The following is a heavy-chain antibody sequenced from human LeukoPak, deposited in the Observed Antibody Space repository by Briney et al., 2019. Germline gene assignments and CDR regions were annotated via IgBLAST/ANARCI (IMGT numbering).Heavy chain of an antibody. CDR3: ARHVIYRTMVRTKDAFDI. D-gene: IGHD3-10*01. CDR1: GGSISSSSYY. J-gene: IGHJ3*02. CDR2: IYYSGST. V-gene: IGHV4-39*01. Sequence: SETLSLTCTVSGGSISSSSYYWGWIRQPPGKGLAWIGSIYYSGSTYYNPSLKSRVTISVDTSKNQFSLKLSSVTAADTAVYYCARHVIYRTMVRTKDAFDIWGQGTMVTVSS.